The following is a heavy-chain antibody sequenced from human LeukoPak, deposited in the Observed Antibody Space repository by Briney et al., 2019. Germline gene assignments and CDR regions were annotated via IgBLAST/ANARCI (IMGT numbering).Heavy chain of an antibody. Sequence: SETLSLTCAVYAGSFSGYYWSWIRQPPGKGLEWIGEIIHSGSTNYNPSLKSRVTISVDTSKNQFSLKLSSVTAADTAVYYCARGDAFDIWGQGTMVTVSS. CDR2: IIHSGST. CDR1: AGSFSGYY. V-gene: IGHV4-34*12. CDR3: ARGDAFDI. J-gene: IGHJ3*02.